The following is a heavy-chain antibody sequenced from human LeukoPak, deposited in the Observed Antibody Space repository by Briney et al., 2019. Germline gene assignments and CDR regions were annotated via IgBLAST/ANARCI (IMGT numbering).Heavy chain of an antibody. CDR2: VHLSGRT. V-gene: IGHV4-4*02. CDR3: AREGGPYRPLDY. Sequence: PSETLSLTCAVSGGXISSTNCWTWVRQPPGEGLEWIGEVHLSGRTNYNPSLESRVTMSVDMSENHISLKLTSVTAADTAVYYCAREGGPYRPLDYSGQGTLVTVSS. CDR1: GGXISSTNC. J-gene: IGHJ4*02.